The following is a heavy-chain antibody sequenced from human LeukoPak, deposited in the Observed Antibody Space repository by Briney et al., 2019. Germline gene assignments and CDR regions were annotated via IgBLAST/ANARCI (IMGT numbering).Heavy chain of an antibody. CDR2: INPSDGST. Sequence: ASVKVSCKASGYAFAAYYIHWVRQAPGRGLEWVGLINPSDGSTRYAQKFQGRVTMTRDASTSTIYIDLNNLGSDDTAIYYCATDRPHNCFGPWGQGSLVTVSS. J-gene: IGHJ5*02. V-gene: IGHV1-46*01. CDR3: ATDRPHNCFGP. CDR1: GYAFAAYY.